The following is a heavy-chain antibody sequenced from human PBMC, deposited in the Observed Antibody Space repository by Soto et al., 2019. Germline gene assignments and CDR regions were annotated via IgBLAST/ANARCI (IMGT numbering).Heavy chain of an antibody. V-gene: IGHV3-23*01. Sequence: ISGNGATTYYAASGKGRFTFSRDNSKNTVHLQMNSLRGEDTAVYYCGKDLSPGGLESWGQGTLVTVSS. J-gene: IGHJ4*02. CDR2: ISGNGATT. D-gene: IGHD3-16*01. CDR3: GKDLSPGGLES.